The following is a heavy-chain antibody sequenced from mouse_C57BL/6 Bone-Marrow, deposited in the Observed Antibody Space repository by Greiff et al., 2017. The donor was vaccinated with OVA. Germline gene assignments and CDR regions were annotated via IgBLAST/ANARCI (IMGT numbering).Heavy chain of an antibody. V-gene: IGHV5-4*03. CDR3: ASDPLYCKKSMEF. Sequence: EEMLVESGGGLVKPGGSLKVSCAASGFTFSSYAMSWVRQTPEKRLEWVATISDGGSYTYYPDNVKGRFTMSRDNAKNNLYRQMSHLKSEDTAMYYFASDPLYCKKSMEFRGQGVTVTVSS. D-gene: IGHD1-1*01. CDR2: ISDGGSYT. J-gene: IGHJ4*01. CDR1: GFTFSSYA.